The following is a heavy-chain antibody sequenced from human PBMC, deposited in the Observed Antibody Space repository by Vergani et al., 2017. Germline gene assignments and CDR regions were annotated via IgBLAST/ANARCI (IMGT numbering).Heavy chain of an antibody. J-gene: IGHJ5*02. Sequence: QVQLVQSGSEVKKPGASVKVSCKASGYKFNTYYIHWVRQAPGQGLEWMGLINPNTGDTNFAQKFQGRVTMTRDTSANTVYVEVTRLTSDDTAIYYCARGRPYGGWFDPWGQGSLVTVSS. CDR1: GYKFNTYY. D-gene: IGHD4-17*01. V-gene: IGHV1-2*02. CDR3: ARGRPYGGWFDP. CDR2: INPNTGDT.